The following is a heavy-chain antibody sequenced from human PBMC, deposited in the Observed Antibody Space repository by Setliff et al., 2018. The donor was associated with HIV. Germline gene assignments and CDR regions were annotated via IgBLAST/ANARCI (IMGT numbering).Heavy chain of an antibody. CDR2: IHFSGST. J-gene: IGHJ6*03. D-gene: IGHD6-19*01. V-gene: IGHV4-39*01. Sequence: SETLSLTCTVSGASITTSSYYWGWIRQPPGKGLEWIGNIHFSGSTYYNPSLKSRVIISVDRPQNQFSLTLISVTAADTAVYFCARGRAYSSGWGLLRNYHMDVWGKGTTVTVSS. CDR3: ARGRAYSSGWGLLRNYHMDV. CDR1: GASITTSSYY.